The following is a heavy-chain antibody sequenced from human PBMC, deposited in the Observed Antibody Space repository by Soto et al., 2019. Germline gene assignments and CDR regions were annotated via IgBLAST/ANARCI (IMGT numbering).Heavy chain of an antibody. Sequence: GGSLRLSCAASGFTFSSYAMSWVRQAPGKGLEWVSAISGSGGSTYYADSVKGRFTISRDNSKNTLYLQMNSLRAEDTAVYYCAKDGRGGLTDIVVVPAAYYYYYGMDVWGQGTTVTVSS. D-gene: IGHD2-2*01. V-gene: IGHV3-23*01. J-gene: IGHJ6*02. CDR3: AKDGRGGLTDIVVVPAAYYYYYGMDV. CDR2: ISGSGGST. CDR1: GFTFSSYA.